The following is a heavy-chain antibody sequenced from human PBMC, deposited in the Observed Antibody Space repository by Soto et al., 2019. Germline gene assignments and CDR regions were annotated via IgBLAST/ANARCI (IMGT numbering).Heavy chain of an antibody. D-gene: IGHD3-10*01. CDR1: GFTVSSNY. Sequence: VGSLRLSCAASGFTVSSNYMSWVRQAPGKGLEWVSVIYSGGSTYYADSVKGRFTISRDNSKNTLYLQMNSLRAEDTAVYYCARGMVRGVIPYYFDYWGQGTLVTVSS. V-gene: IGHV3-53*01. CDR2: IYSGGST. J-gene: IGHJ4*02. CDR3: ARGMVRGVIPYYFDY.